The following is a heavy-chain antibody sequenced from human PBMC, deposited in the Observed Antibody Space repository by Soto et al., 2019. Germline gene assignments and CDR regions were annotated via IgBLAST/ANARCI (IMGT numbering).Heavy chain of an antibody. CDR2: INLNSGGT. V-gene: IGHV1-2*04. Sequence: QVQLVQSGAEVKKPGASVKVSCKASGYTFTGYYMHWVRQAPGQGLEWMGWINLNSGGTNYAQKFQGWVTMTRDTSISTAYMELSRPRSEDTTVYYCAILGGEKGYCSGGSCPFDYWGQGTLVTVSS. J-gene: IGHJ4*02. D-gene: IGHD2-15*01. CDR1: GYTFTGYY. CDR3: AILGGEKGYCSGGSCPFDY.